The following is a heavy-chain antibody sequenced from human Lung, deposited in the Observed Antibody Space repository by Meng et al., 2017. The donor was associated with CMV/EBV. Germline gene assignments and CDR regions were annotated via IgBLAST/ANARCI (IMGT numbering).Heavy chain of an antibody. CDR2: INSDGSST. CDR3: AREGASSGHFGCFDY. V-gene: IGHV3-74*01. CDR1: GVTFRNYY. J-gene: IGHJ4*02. Sequence: GGSLRLSCAVTGVTFRNYYMHWVRQAPGKGLVWVSRINSDGSSTHYADSVKGRFSISRDNAKNTLHLQVNSVRAEDTAVFDCAREGASSGHFGCFDYWGQGTLVTVSS. D-gene: IGHD3-22*01.